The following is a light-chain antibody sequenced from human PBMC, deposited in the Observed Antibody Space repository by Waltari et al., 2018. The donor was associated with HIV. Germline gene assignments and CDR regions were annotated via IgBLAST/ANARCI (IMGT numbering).Light chain of an antibody. CDR3: CSYETTYV. J-gene: IGLJ1*01. Sequence: QSALTQPASVSGSPGQSITISCTGTSRDFGSYNLVSWYQQHPGKAPKLMIYEVNKRPSGVSHRFSGSKSGNTASLTISGLQAEDEADYYCCSYETTYVFGSGTRVTVL. CDR1: SRDFGSYNL. CDR2: EVN. V-gene: IGLV2-23*02.